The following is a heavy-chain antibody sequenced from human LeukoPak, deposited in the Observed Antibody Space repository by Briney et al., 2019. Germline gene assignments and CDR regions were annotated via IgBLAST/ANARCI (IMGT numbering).Heavy chain of an antibody. D-gene: IGHD3-9*01. V-gene: IGHV4-34*01. J-gene: IGHJ4*02. CDR1: DGSFSGYY. CDR2: INHSGST. Sequence: SETLSLTCAVYDGSFSGYYWTWIRQPPGKGLEWIGEINHSGSTNYNPSLKSRVTIDTSKNQFSLKLTSVTAADTAVYYCARVHGYYDILAGYYSYYFDYWGQGTLVTVSS. CDR3: ARVHGYYDILAGYYSYYFDY.